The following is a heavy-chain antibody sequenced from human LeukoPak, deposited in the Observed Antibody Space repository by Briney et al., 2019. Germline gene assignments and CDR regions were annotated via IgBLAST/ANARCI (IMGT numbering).Heavy chain of an antibody. CDR3: ARHLVPGNYDFWSGPRFDP. J-gene: IGHJ5*02. CDR1: GGSLSSYY. D-gene: IGHD3-3*01. CDR2: IYYSGST. V-gene: IGHV4-59*08. Sequence: SETLSLTCTVSGGSLSSYYWSWIRQPPGKGLEWIGYIYYSGSTNYNPSLKSRVTISVDTSKNQFSLKLSSVTAADTAVYYGARHLVPGNYDFWSGPRFDPWGQGTLVTVSS.